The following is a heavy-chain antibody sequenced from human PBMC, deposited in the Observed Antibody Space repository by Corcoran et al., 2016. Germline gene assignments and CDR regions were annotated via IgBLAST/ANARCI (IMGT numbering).Heavy chain of an antibody. CDR1: GYTFTSYY. V-gene: IGHV1-46*01. J-gene: IGHJ4*02. D-gene: IGHD4-17*01. Sequence: QVQLVQSGAEVKKPGASVKVSCKASGYTFTSYYMHWVRQAPGQGLEWMGIINPSGGSTSYAQKFQGRVTMTRDTSTSTVSMELSSLRSEDTAVYYAARDYGGNSGDYWGQGTLVTVSA. CDR3: ARDYGGNSGDY. CDR2: INPSGGST.